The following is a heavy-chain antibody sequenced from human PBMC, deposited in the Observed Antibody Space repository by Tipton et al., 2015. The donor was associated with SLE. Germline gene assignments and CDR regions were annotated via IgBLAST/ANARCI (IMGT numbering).Heavy chain of an antibody. D-gene: IGHD5-24*01. CDR2: INPYNDNT. Sequence: QSGPEVKKPGASVKVSCRASGYIFSTYGISWVRQAPGQGLEWMGWINPYNDNTDYVEVLQGRVTMTTDTSTGTAYMELTSLNSDDTATYYCARHPVAGYTYYMDVWGTGTTVTVSS. J-gene: IGHJ6*03. V-gene: IGHV1-18*01. CDR1: GYIFSTYG. CDR3: ARHPVAGYTYYMDV.